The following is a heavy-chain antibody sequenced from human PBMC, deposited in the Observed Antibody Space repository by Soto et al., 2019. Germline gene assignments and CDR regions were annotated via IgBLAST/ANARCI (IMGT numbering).Heavy chain of an antibody. CDR1: GFTFTSYT. J-gene: IGHJ4*02. CDR3: AREVWGPVD. D-gene: IGHD7-27*01. Sequence: EVQLVESGGGLVQPGGSLRLSCEASGFTFTSYTMIWVRQSPGEGLEWLANIKEDGIQKNYVDSVKGRFTISRDNAKKSLYLQMNSLRVDDTAVYYCAREVWGPVDLGQGTLVTVSS. CDR2: IKEDGIQK. V-gene: IGHV3-7*01.